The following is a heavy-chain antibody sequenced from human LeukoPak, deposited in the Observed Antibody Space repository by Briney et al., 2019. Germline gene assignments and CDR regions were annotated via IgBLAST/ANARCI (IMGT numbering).Heavy chain of an antibody. CDR3: AKDNRRHYTSGPNPDSLH. J-gene: IGHJ4*02. CDR2: IWYDGSNN. Sequence: GGSLRLSCAASGFTFSNYAMHWVRQAPGKGLEWVTVIWYDGSNNYYADSVMGRFTISRDNSRNTLYLQMNSLRVEDTAFYYCAKDNRRHYTSGPNPDSLHWGQGALVTVSS. CDR1: GFTFSNYA. V-gene: IGHV3-33*06. D-gene: IGHD6-19*01.